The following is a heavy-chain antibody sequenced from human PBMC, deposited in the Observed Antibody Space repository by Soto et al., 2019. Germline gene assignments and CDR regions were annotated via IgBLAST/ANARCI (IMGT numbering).Heavy chain of an antibody. CDR3: ARDNTDYYGMDV. CDR1: GFTFSSYA. CDR2: ISYDGSNK. Sequence: GGSLRLSCAASGFTFSSYAMHWVRQAPGKGLEWVAVISYDGSNKYYADSVKGRFTISRDNSKNTLYLQMNSLRAEDTAVYYCARDNTDYYGMDVWGQGTTVTVSS. D-gene: IGHD4-17*01. V-gene: IGHV3-30-3*01. J-gene: IGHJ6*02.